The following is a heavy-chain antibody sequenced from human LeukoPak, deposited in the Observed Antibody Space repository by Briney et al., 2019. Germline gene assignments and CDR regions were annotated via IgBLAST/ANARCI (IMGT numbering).Heavy chain of an antibody. CDR3: AKGGDILTGYYNYYYYYYMDV. CDR1: GFTFSSYA. D-gene: IGHD3-9*01. Sequence: GGSLRLSCAASGFTFSSYAMSWVRQAPGKGLEWVSAISGSGGSTYYADSVKGRFTISRDNSKNTLYLQMNSLRAEDTAVYYCAKGGDILTGYYNYYYYYYMDVWSKGTTVTVSS. V-gene: IGHV3-23*01. CDR2: ISGSGGST. J-gene: IGHJ6*03.